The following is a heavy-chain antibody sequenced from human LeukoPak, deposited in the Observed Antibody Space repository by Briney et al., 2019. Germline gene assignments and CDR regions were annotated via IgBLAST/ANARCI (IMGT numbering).Heavy chain of an antibody. Sequence: SGTLSLTCAVSGGSLSSFNWWSWVRQPPGKGLEWLGEIYHSGSTNYNPSLKSRVTISIDKSKNQFSLKLSSVTAADTAVYYCARDRGSGNYYSLGYWGQGTLVTVSS. CDR1: GGSLSSFNW. V-gene: IGHV4-4*02. CDR3: ARDRGSGNYYSLGY. D-gene: IGHD1-26*01. J-gene: IGHJ4*02. CDR2: IYHSGST.